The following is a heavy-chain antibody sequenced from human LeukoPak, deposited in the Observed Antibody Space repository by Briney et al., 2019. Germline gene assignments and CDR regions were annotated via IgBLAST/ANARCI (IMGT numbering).Heavy chain of an antibody. CDR3: ASTVAGMRH. Sequence: PSQTLSLTRTVSGGSISSGDYYWSWIRQPPGKGPEWIGYIYYSGRTYYHPSLKSRVTISVDTSKNQFSLKLSSVTAADTAVYYCASTVAGMRHWGQGTLVTVSS. CDR2: IYYSGRT. J-gene: IGHJ4*02. V-gene: IGHV4-30-4*01. D-gene: IGHD6-13*01. CDR1: GGSISSGDYY.